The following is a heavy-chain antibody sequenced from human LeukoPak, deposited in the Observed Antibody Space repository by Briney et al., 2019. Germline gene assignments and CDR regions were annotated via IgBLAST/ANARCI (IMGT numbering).Heavy chain of an antibody. CDR2: IIPIFGTA. D-gene: IGHD3-3*01. Sequence: SVKVSCKASGGTFISYAISWVRQAPGQGLEWMGGIIPIFGTANYAQKFQGRVTITTDESTSTAYVELSSVRSEDTAVYYCARGSRYDFWSGYLDYWGQGTLVTVSS. CDR1: GGTFISYA. J-gene: IGHJ4*02. CDR3: ARGSRYDFWSGYLDY. V-gene: IGHV1-69*05.